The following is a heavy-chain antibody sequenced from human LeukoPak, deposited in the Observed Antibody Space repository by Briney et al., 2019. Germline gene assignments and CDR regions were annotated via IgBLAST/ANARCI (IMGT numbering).Heavy chain of an antibody. V-gene: IGHV3-23*01. CDR1: GFTFSSYA. J-gene: IGHJ6*04. CDR3: AKVPPISGHDPYYYYGMDV. Sequence: GGSLRLSCAASGFTFSSYAMSWVRQAPGKGLEWVSAISGSGGSTYYADSVKGRLTISRDNSKNTLYLQMNSLRAEDTAVYYCAKVPPISGHDPYYYYGMDVWGKGTTVTVSS. D-gene: IGHD5-12*01. CDR2: ISGSGGST.